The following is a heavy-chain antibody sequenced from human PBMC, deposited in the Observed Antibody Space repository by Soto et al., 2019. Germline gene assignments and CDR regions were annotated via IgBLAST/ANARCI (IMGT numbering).Heavy chain of an antibody. D-gene: IGHD4-17*01. V-gene: IGHV4-59*01. Sequence: RIRQHPGKGLEWIGYIYYSGSTDYNPSLKSRVTISVDTSKNQFSLKLSSVTAADTAVYYCARRYGYAFDIWGQGTMVTVSS. J-gene: IGHJ3*02. CDR2: IYYSGST. CDR3: ARRYGYAFDI.